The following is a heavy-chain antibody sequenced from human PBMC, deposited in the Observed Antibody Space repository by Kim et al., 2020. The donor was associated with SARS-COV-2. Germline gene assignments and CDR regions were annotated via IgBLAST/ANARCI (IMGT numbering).Heavy chain of an antibody. Sequence: SETLSLTCTVSGGSITSYYWSWIRQPPGKGLECIGYIYYSGSTNYNPSLKSRVTISVDTSKNQFSLKVSSVTAADTAVYYCARGWLTAPNWFDPWGQGTLVTVSS. CDR1: GGSITSYY. CDR3: ARGWLTAPNWFDP. D-gene: IGHD5-12*01. J-gene: IGHJ5*02. V-gene: IGHV4-59*01. CDR2: IYYSGST.